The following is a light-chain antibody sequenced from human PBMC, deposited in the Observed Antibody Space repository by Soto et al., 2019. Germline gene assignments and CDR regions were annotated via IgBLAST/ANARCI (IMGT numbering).Light chain of an antibody. CDR2: EVS. CDR3: SSYVNNTV. CDR1: SSDVGRYNY. V-gene: IGLV2-8*01. J-gene: IGLJ3*02. Sequence: QSALTQPPSASGSPGQAGTISCTGTSSDVGRYNYVSWYQQHPGKAPRLIIYEVSKRPSGVPDRFSGSKSGNTASLTVSGLQAEDEADYYCSSYVNNTVFGGGTKVTVL.